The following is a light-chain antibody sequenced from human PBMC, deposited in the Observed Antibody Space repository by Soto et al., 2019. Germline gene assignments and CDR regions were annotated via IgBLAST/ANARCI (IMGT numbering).Light chain of an antibody. J-gene: IGLJ1*01. CDR3: GTWDSRLSIYV. CDR2: NNN. V-gene: IGLV1-51*01. CDR1: HSNIGNNF. Sequence: QSVLTQPPSVSAAPGQQVTISRSGSHSNIGNNFVAWYQHLPGSAPKLLIYNNNERPSGIPDRFSGSKSGTSATLGITGLQTGDAADYYCGTWDSRLSIYVFASGTKVTVL.